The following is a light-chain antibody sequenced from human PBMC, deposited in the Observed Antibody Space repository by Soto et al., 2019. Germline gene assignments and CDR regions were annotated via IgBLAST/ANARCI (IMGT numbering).Light chain of an antibody. CDR3: QQYMNWPT. Sequence: EIVMTQSPATLSVSPGEGATLSCRASQTIQHSSLAWYQQRPGQTPRLLIFGASTRVAGIPARFSGSGSGTEFSLTITSLQSEDFAVYYCQQYMNWPTFGQGTRWIS. CDR2: GAS. V-gene: IGKV3-15*01. J-gene: IGKJ1*01. CDR1: QTIQHSS.